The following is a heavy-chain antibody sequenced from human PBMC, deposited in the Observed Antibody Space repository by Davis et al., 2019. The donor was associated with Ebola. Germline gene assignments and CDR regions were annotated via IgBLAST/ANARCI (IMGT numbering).Heavy chain of an antibody. Sequence: GESLKISCAASGFTFSSYTMGWVRQAPGKGLDWVSGVSASGGSTYYADSVTGRFTVSRDNSNNTLHLQMNSLRADDTAVYYCAKLSLGSLSYDNNGYFGYYFDNWGQGTLVTVSS. CDR3: AKLSLGSLSYDNNGYFGYYFDN. CDR1: GFTFSSYT. V-gene: IGHV3-23*01. CDR2: VSASGGST. J-gene: IGHJ4*02. D-gene: IGHD3-22*01.